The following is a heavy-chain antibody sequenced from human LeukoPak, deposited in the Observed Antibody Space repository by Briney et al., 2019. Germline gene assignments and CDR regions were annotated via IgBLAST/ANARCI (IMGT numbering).Heavy chain of an antibody. CDR2: IYYSGST. CDR1: GGSISSGGYY. CDR3: ARVDYGDHLFDY. J-gene: IGHJ4*02. V-gene: IGHV4-31*03. Sequence: SETLSLTCTVSGGSISSGGYYWSWIRQHPGKGLEWIGYIYYSGSTYYNPSLKSRVTISVDTSKSQFSLKLSSVTAADTAVYYCARVDYGDHLFDYWGQGTLVTVSS. D-gene: IGHD4-17*01.